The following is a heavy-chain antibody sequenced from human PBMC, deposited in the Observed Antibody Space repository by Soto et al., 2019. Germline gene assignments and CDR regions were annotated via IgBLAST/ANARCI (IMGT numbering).Heavy chain of an antibody. CDR1: GGTFSSYA. V-gene: IGHV1-69*13. CDR3: AREGRSYYYYGMDV. Sequence: SVKVSCKASGGTFSSYAISLVRQAPGQGLEWMGGIIPIFGTANYAQKFQGRVTITADESTSTAYMELSSLRSEDTAVYYCAREGRSYYYYGMDVWGQGTTVTVSS. CDR2: IIPIFGTA. J-gene: IGHJ6*02.